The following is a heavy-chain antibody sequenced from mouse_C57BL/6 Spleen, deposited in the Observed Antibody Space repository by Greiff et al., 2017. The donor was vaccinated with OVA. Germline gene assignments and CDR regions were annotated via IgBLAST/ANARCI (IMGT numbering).Heavy chain of an antibody. D-gene: IGHD2-4*01. CDR2: IYPGDGDT. Sequence: QVQLQQSGPELVKPGASVKISCKASGYAFSSSWMNWVKQRPGKGLEWIGRIYPGDGDTNYNGKFKGKATLTADKSSSTAYMQLSSLTSEDSAVYFCARSGYDYWFAYWGQGTLVTVSA. J-gene: IGHJ3*01. V-gene: IGHV1-82*01. CDR3: ARSGYDYWFAY. CDR1: GYAFSSSW.